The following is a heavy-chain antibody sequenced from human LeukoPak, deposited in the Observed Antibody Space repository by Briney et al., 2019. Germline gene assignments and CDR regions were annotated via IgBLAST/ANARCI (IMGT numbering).Heavy chain of an antibody. J-gene: IGHJ4*02. CDR3: AKDRGMAGTTVDY. Sequence: GGSLRLSCAASGFTFSSYGMHWVRQAPGKGLEWVAVIWYDGSNKYYADSVKGRFTISRDNSKNTLYLQMNSLRAEDTAAYYCAKDRGMAGTTVDYWGQGTLVTVSS. D-gene: IGHD1-7*01. CDR2: IWYDGSNK. CDR1: GFTFSSYG. V-gene: IGHV3-33*06.